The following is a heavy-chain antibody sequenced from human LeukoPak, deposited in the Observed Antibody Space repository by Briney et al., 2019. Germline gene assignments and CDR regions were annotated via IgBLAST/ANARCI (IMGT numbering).Heavy chain of an antibody. D-gene: IGHD5-18*01. J-gene: IGHJ4*02. CDR1: GGTFSSYA. Sequence: SVKVSCKAFGGTFSSYAISWLRQAPGQGLEWMGRIIPILGIANYAQKFQGRVTITADKSTSTAYMELSSLRSEDTAVYYCARGGSYGIWDYWGQGTLVTVSS. CDR2: IIPILGIA. V-gene: IGHV1-69*04. CDR3: ARGGSYGIWDY.